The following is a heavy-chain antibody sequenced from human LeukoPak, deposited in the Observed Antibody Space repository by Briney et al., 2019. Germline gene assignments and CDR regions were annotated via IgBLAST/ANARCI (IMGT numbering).Heavy chain of an antibody. J-gene: IGHJ4*02. D-gene: IGHD3-22*01. Sequence: GESLKISCKGSGXSFTSYWISWVRQMPGKGLEWMGRIDPSDSYSNYGPSFQGHVTISADRSISTAYLQWRSLKASDTAMYYCARQLDYYDKRDYWGQGTLVTVAS. CDR2: IDPSDSYS. CDR3: ARQLDYYDKRDY. CDR1: GXSFTSYW. V-gene: IGHV5-10-1*01.